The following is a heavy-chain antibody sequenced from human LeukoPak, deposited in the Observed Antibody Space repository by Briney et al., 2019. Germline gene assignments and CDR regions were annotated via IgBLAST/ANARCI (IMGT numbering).Heavy chain of an antibody. CDR2: IYSGDSS. Sequence: GGSLRLSCAASGLTVGFKCMSWVRPAPGKGLEWVSIIYSGDSSYYADSVKGRFNVYRDTSKNTLYLQMNSLRAEDTAVYYCATRPDGNDVPYFDYWGQGTLVTVSS. CDR3: ATRPDGNDVPYFDY. D-gene: IGHD5-12*01. V-gene: IGHV3-66*01. J-gene: IGHJ4*02. CDR1: GLTVGFKC.